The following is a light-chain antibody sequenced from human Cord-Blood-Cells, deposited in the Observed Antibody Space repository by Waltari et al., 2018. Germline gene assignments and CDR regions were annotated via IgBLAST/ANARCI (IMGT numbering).Light chain of an antibody. CDR3: QQSYSTPYS. CDR2: AAS. V-gene: IGKV1-39*01. J-gene: IGKJ2*03. Sequence: DIPMTQSTSSLSASVGDRVTITCRASQSISSYLNWYQQKPGKDTKLLIYAASSLQSGVPSRFSGSGSGTDFTLTIISLQPEDFATYYCQQSYSTPYSFGQGTKLEIK. CDR1: QSISSY.